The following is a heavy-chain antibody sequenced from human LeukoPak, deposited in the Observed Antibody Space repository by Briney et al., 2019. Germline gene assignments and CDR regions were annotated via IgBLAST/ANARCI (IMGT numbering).Heavy chain of an antibody. CDR3: ARDFGYSYGYSYNWFDP. D-gene: IGHD5-18*01. CDR1: GGSISSYY. CDR2: IYYSGST. J-gene: IGHJ5*02. Sequence: SETLSLTCTVSGGSISSYYWSWIRQPPGKGLEWIGYIYYSGSTNYNPSLKSRVTISVDTSKNQFSLKLSSVTAADTAVYYCARDFGYSYGYSYNWFDPWGQGTLVTVSS. V-gene: IGHV4-59*01.